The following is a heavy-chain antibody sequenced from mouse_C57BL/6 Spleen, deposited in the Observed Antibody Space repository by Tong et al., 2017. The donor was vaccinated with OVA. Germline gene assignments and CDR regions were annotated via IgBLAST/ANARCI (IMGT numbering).Heavy chain of an antibody. V-gene: IGHV5-17*01. Sequence: EVQLQESGGGLVQPGGSLKLSCAASGFTFSDYGMHWVRQAPEKGLEWVAYISSGSSTIYYADTVKGRFTISRDNAKNTLFLQMTSLRSEDTAMYYCARILGRAYWGQGTLVTVSA. CDR1: GFTFSDYG. D-gene: IGHD4-1*01. CDR2: ISSGSSTI. J-gene: IGHJ3*01. CDR3: ARILGRAY.